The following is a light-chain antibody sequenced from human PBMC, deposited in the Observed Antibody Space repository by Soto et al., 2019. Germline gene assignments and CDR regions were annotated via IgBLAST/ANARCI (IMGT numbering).Light chain of an antibody. CDR2: GDN. V-gene: IGLV1-40*01. Sequence: QLVLTQPPSVSGAPGQRVTISCTGSSSNIGAGFDVHWYQLLPGTAPKLLIYGDNNRPSGVPDRFSGSKSGTSASLAITGLQAEDEADYYCQSYDSSLSAGVFGGGTKVTVL. CDR1: SSNIGAGFD. J-gene: IGLJ3*02. CDR3: QSYDSSLSAGV.